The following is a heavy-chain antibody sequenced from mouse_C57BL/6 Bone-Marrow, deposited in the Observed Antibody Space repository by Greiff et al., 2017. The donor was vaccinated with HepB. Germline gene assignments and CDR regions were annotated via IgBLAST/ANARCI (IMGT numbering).Heavy chain of an antibody. J-gene: IGHJ4*01. CDR3: AREGSNGYAMDY. V-gene: IGHV1-19*01. CDR2: INPYNGGT. CDR1: GYTFTDYY. Sequence: VQLQQSGPVLVKPGASVKMSCKASGYTFTDYYMNWVKQSHGKSLEWIGVINPYNGGTIYNQKFKGKATLTVDKSSSTAYMELNSLTSEDSAVYYCAREGSNGYAMDYWGQGTSVTVSS. D-gene: IGHD1-1*01.